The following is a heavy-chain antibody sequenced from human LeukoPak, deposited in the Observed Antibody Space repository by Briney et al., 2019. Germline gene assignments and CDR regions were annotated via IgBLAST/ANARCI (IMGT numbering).Heavy chain of an antibody. D-gene: IGHD5-24*01. CDR2: MNPNSGNT. J-gene: IGHJ4*02. V-gene: IGHV1-8*01. CDR1: GYTFTSYD. CDR3: ASPLRDGYNLALGY. Sequence: ASVKVSCKASGYTFTSYDINWVRQATGQGLEWMGWMNPNSGNTGYAQKFQGRVTMTRNTSISTAYMELSRLRSDDTAVYYCASPLRDGYNLALGYWGQGTLVTVSS.